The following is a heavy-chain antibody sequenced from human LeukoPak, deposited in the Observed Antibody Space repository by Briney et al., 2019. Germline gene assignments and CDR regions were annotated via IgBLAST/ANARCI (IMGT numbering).Heavy chain of an antibody. CDR1: GGSINSGY. J-gene: IGHJ2*01. V-gene: IGHV4-59*01. CDR2: LYPSGST. Sequence: SETLSLTCSVSGGSINSGYWSWIRQPPGKGLEWIGLLYPSGSTNYNPSLKSRVTISVDTSRTQFSLKLSSMTAADTAVYYCARSRGYSGYDSYWYFDLWGRGTLVTVSS. CDR3: ARSRGYSGYDSYWYFDL. D-gene: IGHD5-12*01.